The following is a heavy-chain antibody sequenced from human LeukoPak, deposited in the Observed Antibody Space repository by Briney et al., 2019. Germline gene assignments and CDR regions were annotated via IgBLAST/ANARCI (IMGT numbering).Heavy chain of an antibody. CDR3: ARHIIAARVYDY. J-gene: IGHJ4*02. Sequence: KPSETLSLTCTASGGSISSSSYSWGWIRQPPGKGLEWIGNIYYSGTTYYNPSLKSRVTISVDTSKNQFSLKLSSVTAADTAVYYCARHIIAARVYDYWGQGTLVTVSS. V-gene: IGHV4-39*01. D-gene: IGHD6-6*01. CDR1: GGSISSSSYS. CDR2: IYYSGTT.